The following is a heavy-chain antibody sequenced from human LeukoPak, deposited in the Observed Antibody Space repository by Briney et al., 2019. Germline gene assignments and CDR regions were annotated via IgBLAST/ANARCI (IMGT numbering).Heavy chain of an antibody. J-gene: IGHJ4*02. CDR3: ARGKDDSSGYYPVWFDY. Sequence: SETLSLTCTVSGGSISSHYWSRIRQPPGKGLEWIGYIYYSGSTNYNPSLKSRVTIPVDTSKNQFSLKLSSVTAADTAVYYCARGKDDSSGYYPVWFDYWGQGTLVTVSS. V-gene: IGHV4-59*11. D-gene: IGHD3-22*01. CDR2: IYYSGST. CDR1: GGSISSHY.